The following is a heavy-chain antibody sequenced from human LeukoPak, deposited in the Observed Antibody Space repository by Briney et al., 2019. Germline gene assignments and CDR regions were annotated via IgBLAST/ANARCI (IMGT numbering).Heavy chain of an antibody. V-gene: IGHV3-21*01. CDR2: ISSSSSYI. CDR1: GFTFSSYS. J-gene: IGHJ3*02. CDR3: ARRGAIDAFDI. D-gene: IGHD2-2*02. Sequence: SGGSLRLSCAASGFTFSSYSMNWVRQAPGEGLEWVSSISSSSSYIYYADSVKGRFTISRDNAKNSLYLQMNSLRAEDTAVYYCARRGAIDAFDIWGQGTMVTVSS.